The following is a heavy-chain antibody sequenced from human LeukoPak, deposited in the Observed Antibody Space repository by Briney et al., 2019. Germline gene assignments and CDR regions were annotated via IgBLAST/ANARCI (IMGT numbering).Heavy chain of an antibody. V-gene: IGHV4-4*07. Sequence: SETLSLTCSVSGGSTSSYYWSWIRQPPGKGLEWLGRIYTSGIISGNTNYNPSLKSRVTMSVDTSKNQFSLKLSSVTAADTAVYYCARSDYGDYVYVWGKGTTVTISS. D-gene: IGHD4-17*01. J-gene: IGHJ6*04. CDR3: ARSDYGDYVYV. CDR1: GGSTSSYY. CDR2: IYTSGIISGNT.